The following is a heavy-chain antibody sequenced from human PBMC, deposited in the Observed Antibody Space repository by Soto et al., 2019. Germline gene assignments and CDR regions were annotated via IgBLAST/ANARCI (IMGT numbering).Heavy chain of an antibody. J-gene: IGHJ5*02. Sequence: GESLKISCTGSGYSFSHYWIAWVRQMPGKGLEWMGIIYPGDSKTTYSPSFQGHVTISVDKSITTAYLQWGTLKASDTAIYYCARSSRSCLGDVCFPGNLDPWGQGTPVTVSS. D-gene: IGHD2-8*02. V-gene: IGHV5-51*01. CDR3: ARSSRSCLGDVCFPGNLDP. CDR1: GYSFSHYW. CDR2: IYPGDSKT.